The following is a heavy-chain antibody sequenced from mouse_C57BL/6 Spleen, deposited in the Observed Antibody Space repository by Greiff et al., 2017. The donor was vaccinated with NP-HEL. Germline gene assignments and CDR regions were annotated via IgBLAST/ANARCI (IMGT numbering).Heavy chain of an antibody. D-gene: IGHD2-3*01. J-gene: IGHJ4*01. CDR3: AIHYDGYYGYYAMDY. CDR1: GFSLTSYG. Sequence: VQLQQSGPGLVQPSQSLSITCTVSGFSLTSYGVHWVRQSPGKGLEWLGVIWSGGSTDYNAAFISRMSTSKDNSKSQVFFKMNSLQADDTAIYYCAIHYDGYYGYYAMDYWGQGTSVTVSS. CDR2: IWSGGST. V-gene: IGHV2-2*01.